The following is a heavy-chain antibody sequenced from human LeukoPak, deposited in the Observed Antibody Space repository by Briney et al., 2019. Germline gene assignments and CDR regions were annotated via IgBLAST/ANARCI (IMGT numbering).Heavy chain of an antibody. D-gene: IGHD3-10*01. J-gene: IGHJ6*03. CDR2: IIPIFGTA. CDR3: ARGLWFGELLTYYYYMDV. Sequence: SVKVSCKASGGTFSSYAMSWVRQAPGQGLEWMGGIIPIFGTANYAQKFQGRVTITADESTSTAYMELSSLRSEDTAVYYCARGLWFGELLTYYYYMDVWGKGTTVTVSS. V-gene: IGHV1-69*13. CDR1: GGTFSSYA.